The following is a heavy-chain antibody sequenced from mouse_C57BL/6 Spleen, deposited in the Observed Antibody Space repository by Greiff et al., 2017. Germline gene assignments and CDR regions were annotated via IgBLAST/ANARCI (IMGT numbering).Heavy chain of an antibody. CDR3: ARYGGTHWYFDV. CDR1: GFTFTDYY. V-gene: IGHV7-3*01. J-gene: IGHJ1*03. Sequence: EVQVVESGGGLVQPGGSLSLSCAASGFTFTDYYMSWVRQPPGKALEWLGFIRNKANGYTTEYSASVKGRFTISRDNSQSILYLQMNALRAEDSATYYCARYGGTHWYFDVWGTGTTVTVSS. D-gene: IGHD3-3*01. CDR2: IRNKANGYTT.